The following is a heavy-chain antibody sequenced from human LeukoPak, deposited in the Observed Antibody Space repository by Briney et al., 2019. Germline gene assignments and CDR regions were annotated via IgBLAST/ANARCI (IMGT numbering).Heavy chain of an antibody. V-gene: IGHV1-2*04. CDR2: TNPNSGGT. CDR1: GYTFTGYY. Sequence: ASVRVSCKASGYTFTGYYMHWVRQAPGRGLEWMGWTNPNSGGTNYAQKFQGWVTMTRDTSISTAYMELSRLRSDDTAVYYCAREARIAAADYYYYYGMDVWGKGTTVTVSS. CDR3: AREARIAAADYYYYYGMDV. J-gene: IGHJ6*04. D-gene: IGHD6-13*01.